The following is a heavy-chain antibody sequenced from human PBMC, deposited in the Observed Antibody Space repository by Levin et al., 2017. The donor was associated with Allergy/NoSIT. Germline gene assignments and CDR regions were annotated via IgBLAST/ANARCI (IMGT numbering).Heavy chain of an antibody. J-gene: IGHJ4*02. V-gene: IGHV3-48*02. CDR1: GFIFSSHS. Sequence: GESLKISCAASGFIFSSHSMNWVRQAPGKGLEWLSYISSSGSPTYYADSVKGRFTISRDNAKNSLLLQMNSLRDEDTAVYYCARDPPSCTGGVCYGGFDSWGQGTLVTVSS. D-gene: IGHD2-8*02. CDR3: ARDPPSCTGGVCYGGFDS. CDR2: ISSSGSPT.